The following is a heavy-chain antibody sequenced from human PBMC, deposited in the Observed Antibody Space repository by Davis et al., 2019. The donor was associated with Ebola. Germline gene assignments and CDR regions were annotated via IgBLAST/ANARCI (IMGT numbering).Heavy chain of an antibody. CDR2: ISSDSDYI. Sequence: GGSLRLSCVASGFTFSTYSMSWVRQAPGKGLEWVSSISSDSDYIYYADSAKGRFTISRDNAKNSLYLQMNSLRAEDTAVYYCAKGVATGGFYFYYGMDVWGKGTTVTVSS. V-gene: IGHV3-21*01. D-gene: IGHD5-12*01. J-gene: IGHJ6*04. CDR3: AKGVATGGFYFYYGMDV. CDR1: GFTFSTYS.